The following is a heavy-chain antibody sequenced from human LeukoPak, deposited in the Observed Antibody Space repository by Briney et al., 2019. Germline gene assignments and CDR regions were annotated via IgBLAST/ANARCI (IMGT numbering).Heavy chain of an antibody. V-gene: IGHV1-2*02. CDR2: INPNSGGT. Sequence: ASVKVSCKASGYTFTGYYMHWVRQAPGQGLEWMGWINPNSGGTNYAQKFQGRVTMTRDTSISTAYMELSRLRSDDTAVYYCARVAAATNAFDIWGQRTMVTVSS. D-gene: IGHD6-13*01. J-gene: IGHJ3*02. CDR3: ARVAAATNAFDI. CDR1: GYTFTGYY.